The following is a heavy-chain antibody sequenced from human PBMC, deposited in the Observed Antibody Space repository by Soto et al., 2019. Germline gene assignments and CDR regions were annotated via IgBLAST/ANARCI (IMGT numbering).Heavy chain of an antibody. CDR2: IDPSDSST. CDR1: GYTFSNYF. V-gene: IGHV5-10-1*01. CDR3: ARLRITNFGVVTGHYFDY. Sequence: PGESLKISCQGSGYTFSNYFITGVRQLPGKGVEWMGRIDPSDSSTKYSPSFEGHVTISCDKSIRTAYLQWNTLKLTSVTAADTAVYYCARLRITNFGVVTGHYFDYWGRGTLVTVSS. D-gene: IGHD3-3*01. J-gene: IGHJ4*02.